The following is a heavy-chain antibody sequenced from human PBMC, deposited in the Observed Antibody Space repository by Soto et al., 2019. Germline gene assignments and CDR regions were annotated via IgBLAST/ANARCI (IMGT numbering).Heavy chain of an antibody. Sequence: WASVKVSCKASGYTFINYGISWVRQAPGQGLEWMGWISAYNGNTNYAQKLQGRVTMTTDTSTSTAYMELRSLRSDDTAVYYCARVGTSGWYYYFDYWGQGTLVTVSS. V-gene: IGHV1-18*01. CDR2: ISAYNGNT. CDR3: ARVGTSGWYYYFDY. CDR1: GYTFINYG. J-gene: IGHJ4*02. D-gene: IGHD6-19*01.